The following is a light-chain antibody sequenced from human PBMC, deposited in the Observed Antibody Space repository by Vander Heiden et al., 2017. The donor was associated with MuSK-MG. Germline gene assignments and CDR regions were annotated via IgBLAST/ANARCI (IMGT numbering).Light chain of an antibody. J-gene: IGKJ4*01. V-gene: IGKV3-15*01. CDR2: GAS. CDR1: HSISRN. Sequence: ETRMTQSPATPSVSPEEGATRACSVSHSISRNLDWYQQRPGQAPRLLISGASARATGTPARFSGSGSGTEFTLNISSLQSEDVAVYYCKQYENWPRTFGGGTKVEIK. CDR3: KQYENWPRT.